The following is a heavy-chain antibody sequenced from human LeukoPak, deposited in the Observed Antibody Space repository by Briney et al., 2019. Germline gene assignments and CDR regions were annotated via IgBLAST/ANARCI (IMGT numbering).Heavy chain of an antibody. V-gene: IGHV1-2*04. CDR2: INPNSGGT. CDR1: GYTFTGYY. D-gene: IGHD6-19*01. J-gene: IGHJ4*02. CDR3: ARSSIAVAGTGDY. Sequence: ASVKVSCKASGYTFTGYYMHWVRQAPGQGLEWMGWINPNSGGTNYAQKFQGWVTMTRDTSINTAYMELSRLRSDDTAVYYCARSSIAVAGTGDYWGQGTLVTVSS.